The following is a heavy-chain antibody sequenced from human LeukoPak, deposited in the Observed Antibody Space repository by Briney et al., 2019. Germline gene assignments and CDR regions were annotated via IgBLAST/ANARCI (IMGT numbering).Heavy chain of an antibody. CDR2: INPSGGST. V-gene: IGHV1-46*01. D-gene: IGHD2-21*02. Sequence: ASVKVSSKASGYTFTSYYMHWVRQAPGQGLEWMGIINPSGGSTSYAQKFQGRVTMTRDTSTSTVYMELSSLRSEDTAVYYCARARGDCPFGYWGQGTLVTVSS. J-gene: IGHJ4*02. CDR1: GYTFTSYY. CDR3: ARARGDCPFGY.